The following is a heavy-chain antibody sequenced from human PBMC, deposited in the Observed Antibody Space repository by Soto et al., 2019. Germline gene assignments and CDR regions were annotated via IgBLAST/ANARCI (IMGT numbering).Heavy chain of an antibody. CDR1: GFTFSSYA. Sequence: VQLVESGGGVVQPGRSLRLSCAASGFTFSSYAMHWVRQAPGKGLEWVAVISYDGSNKYYADSVKGRFTISRDNSKNTLYLQMNSLRAEDTAVYYCARSHMVRGVLRTQGWFDPWGQGTLATVSS. D-gene: IGHD3-10*01. CDR2: ISYDGSNK. J-gene: IGHJ5*02. V-gene: IGHV3-30-3*01. CDR3: ARSHMVRGVLRTQGWFDP.